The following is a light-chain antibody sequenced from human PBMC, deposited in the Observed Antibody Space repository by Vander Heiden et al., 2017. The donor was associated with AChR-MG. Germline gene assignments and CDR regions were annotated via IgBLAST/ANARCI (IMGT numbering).Light chain of an antibody. CDR3: QQYGGSPLYS. J-gene: IGKJ2*03. CDR1: QSVTSSY. V-gene: IGKV3-20*01. CDR2: GAS. Sequence: EIVLTQSPGTRSLSPGERATLSCRASQSVTSSYLAWYQQKRGHAPRLLIYGASSRAIGIPDRFSGSGSGTDFTLTISTLEPEDSAVYYCQQYGGSPLYSFGQGTKLEIK.